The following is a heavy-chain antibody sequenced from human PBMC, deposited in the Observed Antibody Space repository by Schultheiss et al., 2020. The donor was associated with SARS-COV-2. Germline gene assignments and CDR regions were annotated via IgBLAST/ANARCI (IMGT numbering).Heavy chain of an antibody. Sequence: SETLSLTCTVTGAPIGSYFWTWIRQPPGKGLEWIGYIHYSGTTYYNSSLKSRVTISVDTSKNQFSLRLSSVTAADTAVYYCARMRVVDKDLDYWGQGTLVTVSS. CDR1: GAPIGSYF. CDR2: IHYSGTT. D-gene: IGHD3-22*01. V-gene: IGHV4-59*06. CDR3: ARMRVVDKDLDY. J-gene: IGHJ4*02.